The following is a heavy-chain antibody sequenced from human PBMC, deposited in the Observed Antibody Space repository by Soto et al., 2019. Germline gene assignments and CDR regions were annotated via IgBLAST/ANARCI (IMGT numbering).Heavy chain of an antibody. CDR3: AAGLGYCTNGVCYRGGYYYGMDV. V-gene: IGHV1-58*01. D-gene: IGHD2-8*01. CDR2: IVVGSGNT. Sequence: SVKVSGKASGFTSTSSAVQWVRQACGQRLEWRGWIVVGSGNTNYAQKFQEGVTITRDMSTSTAYMELSSLRSEDMAVYYCAAGLGYCTNGVCYRGGYYYGMDVWGQGTTVTVSS. CDR1: GFTSTSSA. J-gene: IGHJ6*02.